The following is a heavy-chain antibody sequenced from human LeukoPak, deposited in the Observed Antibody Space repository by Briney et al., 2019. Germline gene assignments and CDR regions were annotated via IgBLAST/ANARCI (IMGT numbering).Heavy chain of an antibody. J-gene: IGHJ4*02. CDR2: INHSGST. V-gene: IGHV4-34*01. CDR1: GGSSSGYY. D-gene: IGHD6-13*01. Sequence: SETLSLTCAVYGGSSSGYYWSWIRQPPGNGLEWIGEINHSGSTNYNPSLKSRVTISVDTSRNQFSLKLSSVTAADTAGYYCARRLSSSWYRLFDYWGQGTLVTVSS. CDR3: ARRLSSSWYRLFDY.